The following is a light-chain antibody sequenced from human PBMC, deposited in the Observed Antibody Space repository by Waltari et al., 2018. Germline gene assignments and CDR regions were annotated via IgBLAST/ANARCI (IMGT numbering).Light chain of an antibody. CDR3: QQRRDWPLT. Sequence: DIVLTQYPAILSLSPGERASLSCSASQSVTNYLAWYQQKPGQAPRLLIYDTSNRATGIPARFSGSGFGTDFTLTISSLEPEDFAVYYCQQRRDWPLTFGGGTKVEIK. V-gene: IGKV3-11*01. J-gene: IGKJ4*01. CDR2: DTS. CDR1: QSVTNY.